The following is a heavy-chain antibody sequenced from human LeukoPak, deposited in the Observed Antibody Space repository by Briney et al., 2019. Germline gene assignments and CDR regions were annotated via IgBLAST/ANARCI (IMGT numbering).Heavy chain of an antibody. CDR2: ISSSNSYI. CDR1: GFTFSTYS. V-gene: IGHV3-21*01. D-gene: IGHD6-19*01. CDR3: ARDQGLLVVAGRFGY. Sequence: GGSLRLSCAASGFTFSTYSMNWVRQAPGKGLEWVSSISSSNSYIYNADSVKGRFTISRDNAKNSLYLQMNSLRAEDTAVYYCARDQGLLVVAGRFGYWGQGTLVTVSS. J-gene: IGHJ4*02.